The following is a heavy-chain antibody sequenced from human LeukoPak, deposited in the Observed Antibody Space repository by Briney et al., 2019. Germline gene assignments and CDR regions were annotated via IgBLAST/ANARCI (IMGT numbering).Heavy chain of an antibody. D-gene: IGHD1-20*01. CDR3: ASYNWNYFDY. CDR2: IKQDGTEK. CDR1: GFTFSSYW. Sequence: AGGSLRLSCAASGFTFSSYWMSWVRQAPGKGLEWVANIKQDGTEKYSVDSVEGRFTISRDNAKNSLYLQMNSLRAEDTAVYYCASYNWNYFDYWGQGTLVTVSS. J-gene: IGHJ4*02. V-gene: IGHV3-7*01.